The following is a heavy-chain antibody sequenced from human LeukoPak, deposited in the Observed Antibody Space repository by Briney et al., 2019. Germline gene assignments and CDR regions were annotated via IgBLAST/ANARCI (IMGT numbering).Heavy chain of an antibody. J-gene: IGHJ3*02. CDR2: IWYDGSNK. V-gene: IGHV3-33*01. CDR1: GFTFSSYR. Sequence: GGSVTLSCAACGFTFSSYRMHWVRQAPGKALEGVAVIWYDGSNKSYADSVTGRFTISRDNSKNTLYLQMDSLRAGDTAVYYCARDLHYSTGLVRGAFDIWGQGTMVTVSS. D-gene: IGHD6-19*01. CDR3: ARDLHYSTGLVRGAFDI.